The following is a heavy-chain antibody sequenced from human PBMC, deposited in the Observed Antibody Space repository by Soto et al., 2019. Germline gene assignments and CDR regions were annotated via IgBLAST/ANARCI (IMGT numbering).Heavy chain of an antibody. D-gene: IGHD2-2*01. CDR2: XXGSRSQ. Sequence: GGSLRLSXXASXXXXXXXXXXXXXQAPGXGLEWVXXXXGSRSQHYADSVKGRFTISRDNSKNTLYLPMNSLRAEDTAVYYCAKDAVDVVVPAALHSNWFDPWGQGTLVTVSS. CDR3: AKDAVDVVVPAALHSNWFDP. CDR1: XXXXXXXX. J-gene: IGHJ5*02. V-gene: IGHV3-23*01.